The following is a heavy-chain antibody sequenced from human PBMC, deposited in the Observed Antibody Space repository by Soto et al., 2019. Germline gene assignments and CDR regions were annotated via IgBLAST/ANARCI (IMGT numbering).Heavy chain of an antibody. J-gene: IGHJ5*02. CDR2: IYYSGST. D-gene: IGHD2-15*01. V-gene: IGHV4-30-4*01. CDR1: GGSISSGDYY. Sequence: PSETLSLTCTVSGGSISSGDYYWSWIRQPPGKGLEWIGYIYYSGSTYYNPSLKSRVTISVDTSKNQFSLKLSSVTAADTAVYYCAREETPARFDPWGQGTLVTVSS. CDR3: AREETPARFDP.